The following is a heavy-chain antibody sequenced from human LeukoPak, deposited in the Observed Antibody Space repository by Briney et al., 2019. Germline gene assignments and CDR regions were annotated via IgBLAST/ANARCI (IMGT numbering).Heavy chain of an antibody. CDR2: ISSSGSTM. V-gene: IGHV3-48*03. J-gene: IGHJ6*02. CDR3: ARRGSGSQYYYYYGMDV. Sequence: PGGSLRLSCAASGFTFSSYEMNWVRQAPGKGLEWISHISSSGSTMYYAASVKGRFTITRDNAKNSLYMQMNSLRAEDTAVYYCARRGSGSQYYYYYGMDVWGQGTTVTVSS. CDR1: GFTFSSYE. D-gene: IGHD3-10*01.